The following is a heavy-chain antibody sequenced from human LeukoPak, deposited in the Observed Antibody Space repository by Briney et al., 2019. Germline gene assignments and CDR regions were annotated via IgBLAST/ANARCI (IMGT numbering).Heavy chain of an antibody. CDR3: AKDRGSGWFDAFDI. Sequence: GGSLRLSFAASGFTFSSYGMSWVRQAPGKGLEGVSAISGSGGSTYYADSVKGRFTISRDNSKNTLYLQMNSLRAEDTAVYYCAKDRGSGWFDAFDIWGQGTMVTVSS. V-gene: IGHV3-23*01. J-gene: IGHJ3*02. CDR1: GFTFSSYG. D-gene: IGHD6-19*01. CDR2: ISGSGGST.